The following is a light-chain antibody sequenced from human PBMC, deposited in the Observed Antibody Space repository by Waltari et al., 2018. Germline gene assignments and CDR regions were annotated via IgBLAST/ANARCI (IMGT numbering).Light chain of an antibody. CDR1: QSISSW. Sequence: DIQMTQSPSTLSASVGDRVTIPCRPSQSISSWLAWYQQKPGKAPKLLIYKASSLESGVPSRFSGSGSGTEFTLTISSLQPDDFATYYCQQYNSYPLTFGQGTKVEIK. J-gene: IGKJ1*01. CDR2: KAS. CDR3: QQYNSYPLT. V-gene: IGKV1-5*03.